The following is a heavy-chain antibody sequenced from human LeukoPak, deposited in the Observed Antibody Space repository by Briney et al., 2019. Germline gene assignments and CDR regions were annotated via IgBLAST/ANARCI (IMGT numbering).Heavy chain of an antibody. Sequence: ASVKVSCKASGYTFTGYYMHWVRQAPGQGLEWMGWINPNSGGTNYAQKLQGRVTMTTDTSTSTAYMELRSLRSDDTAVYYCARDVSSSWLVALNWFDPWGQGTLVTVSS. D-gene: IGHD6-13*01. CDR3: ARDVSSSWLVALNWFDP. J-gene: IGHJ5*02. V-gene: IGHV1-2*02. CDR2: INPNSGGT. CDR1: GYTFTGYY.